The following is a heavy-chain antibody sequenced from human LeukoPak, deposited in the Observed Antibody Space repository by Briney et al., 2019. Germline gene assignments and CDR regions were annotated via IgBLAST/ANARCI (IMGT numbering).Heavy chain of an antibody. CDR1: GDSVRKNNYD. Sequence: PSETLSLTCTVYGDSVRKNNYDGGGGRRPRGKGLECIGSVYYSGITYYNPSLKSRVTISVDTSKNQFSLKVGSVTAADTAVYYCARRPRTYFDYWGQGTLVTVSS. D-gene: IGHD1/OR15-1a*01. V-gene: IGHV4-39*01. J-gene: IGHJ4*02. CDR2: VYYSGIT. CDR3: ARRPRTYFDY.